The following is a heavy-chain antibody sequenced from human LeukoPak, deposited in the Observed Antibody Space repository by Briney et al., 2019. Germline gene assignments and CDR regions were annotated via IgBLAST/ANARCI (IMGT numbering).Heavy chain of an antibody. Sequence: NPSETLSLTCAVYGGSFSGYYWNWIRQPPGKGLEWIGEINHSGSTNYNPSLKSRVTISVDTSKNQFSLKLSSVTAADTAVYYCARESVTGWFDPWGQGTLVTVSS. CDR1: GGSFSGYY. CDR3: ARESVTGWFDP. D-gene: IGHD4-17*01. CDR2: INHSGST. V-gene: IGHV4-34*01. J-gene: IGHJ5*02.